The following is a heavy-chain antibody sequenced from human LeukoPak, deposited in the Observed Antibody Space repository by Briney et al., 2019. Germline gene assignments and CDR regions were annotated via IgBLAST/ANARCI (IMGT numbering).Heavy chain of an antibody. CDR3: PKGESSSWCD. D-gene: IGHD6-13*01. V-gene: IGHV3-74*01. CDR1: GFTFSTYR. CDR2: MNSDGSST. J-gene: IGHJ4*02. Sequence: GGSLRLSCAASGFTFSTYRMHWVRQGPGKGLVWVSGMNSDGSSTVYADSVKGRFTISSDNAKNTLYLQMNSLRAEDTAVYYCPKGESSSWCDWGQGTLVTVSS.